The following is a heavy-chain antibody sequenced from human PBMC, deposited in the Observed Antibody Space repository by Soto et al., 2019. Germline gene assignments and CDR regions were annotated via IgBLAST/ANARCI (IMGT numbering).Heavy chain of an antibody. D-gene: IGHD5-12*01. V-gene: IGHV3-30-3*01. CDR1: GFTFSNYS. CDR2: ISKDGDRK. J-gene: IGHJ4*02. CDR3: AREWSVANPGY. Sequence: QVHLVESGGGVVQPGTSLRLSCAASGFTFSNYSMHWVLQAPGKGLEWVAVISKDGDRKYYADSVKGRFTISRDNSKSTLSLQMNSLRPEDTAVQYCAREWSVANPGYWGQGTQVTVSS.